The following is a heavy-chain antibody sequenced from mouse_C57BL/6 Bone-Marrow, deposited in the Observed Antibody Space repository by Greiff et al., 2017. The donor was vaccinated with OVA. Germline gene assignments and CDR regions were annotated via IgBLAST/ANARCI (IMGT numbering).Heavy chain of an antibody. Sequence: EVKLMESGEGLVKPGGSLKLSCAASGFTFSSYAMSWVRQTPEKRLEWVAYISSGGDYIYYADTVKGRFTISRDNARNTLYLQMSSLKSEDTAMYYCTTHDYDGSWFAYWGQGTLVTVSA. D-gene: IGHD2-4*01. V-gene: IGHV5-9-1*02. J-gene: IGHJ3*01. CDR1: GFTFSSYA. CDR3: TTHDYDGSWFAY. CDR2: ISSGGDYI.